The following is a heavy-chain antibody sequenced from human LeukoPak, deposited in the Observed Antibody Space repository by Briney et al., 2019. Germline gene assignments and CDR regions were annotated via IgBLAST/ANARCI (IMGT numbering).Heavy chain of an antibody. CDR1: GGSISSYY. Sequence: KPSETLSLTCTVPGGSISSYYWSWIRQPPGKGLEWIGYIYYSGSTNYNPSLKSRVTISVDTSKNQFSLKLSSVTAADTAVYYCARVSRDGYNLDYWGQGTLVTVSS. CDR2: IYYSGST. CDR3: ARVSRDGYNLDY. D-gene: IGHD5-24*01. V-gene: IGHV4-59*08. J-gene: IGHJ4*02.